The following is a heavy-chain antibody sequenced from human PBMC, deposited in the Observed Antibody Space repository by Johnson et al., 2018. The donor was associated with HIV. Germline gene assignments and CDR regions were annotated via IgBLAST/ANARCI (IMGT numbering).Heavy chain of an antibody. J-gene: IGHJ3*02. V-gene: IGHV3-9*01. D-gene: IGHD6-25*01. CDR2: ISWNSGSI. Sequence: LVESGGGLVQPGRSLRLSCAASGFTFDDYAMHWVRQAPGKGLEWVSGISWNSGSIGYADSVKGRFTISRDNAKNSLYLQMNSLRAEDTALYYCFLGQTQRGDAFDIGGQGTMVTVAS. CDR1: GFTFDDYA. CDR3: FLGQTQRGDAFDI.